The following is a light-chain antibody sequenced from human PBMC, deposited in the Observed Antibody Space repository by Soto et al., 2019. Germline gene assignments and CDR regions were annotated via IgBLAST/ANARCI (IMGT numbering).Light chain of an antibody. J-gene: IGKJ4*01. CDR1: QSVRDY. V-gene: IGKV3-11*01. Sequence: EIVLTQSPATLSLSPGDRATLSCRASQSVRDYLTWYQQKPGQAPRLLIFDASNRATGIPARFSGSGSGTDFTLTISSLETEDFAVYSCQQRSLGLTFGGGTKVEIK. CDR2: DAS. CDR3: QQRSLGLT.